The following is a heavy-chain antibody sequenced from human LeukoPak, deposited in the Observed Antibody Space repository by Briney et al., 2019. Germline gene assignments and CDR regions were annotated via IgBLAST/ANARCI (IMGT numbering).Heavy chain of an antibody. CDR3: ARDPYSGSYGPYYYYYMDV. V-gene: IGHV3-48*04. J-gene: IGHJ6*03. CDR2: ISSSGSTI. CDR1: GFTFSSYS. Sequence: PGGSLRLSCAASGFTFSSYSMNWVRQAPGKGLEWVSYISSSGSTIYYADSVKGRFTISRDNAKNSLYLQMNSLRAEDAALYFCARDPYSGSYGPYYYYYMDVWGKGTTVTISS. D-gene: IGHD1-26*01.